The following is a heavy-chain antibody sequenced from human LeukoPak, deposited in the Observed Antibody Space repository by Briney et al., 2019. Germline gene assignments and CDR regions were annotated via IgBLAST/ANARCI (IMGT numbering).Heavy chain of an antibody. J-gene: IGHJ4*02. V-gene: IGHV1-46*01. CDR2: INPSGGST. Sequence: ASVKVSCKASGYTFTSYYMHWVRQSPGQGLEWMGIINPSGGSTSYAQKFQGRVTMTRDTSTSTVYMELSSLRSEDTAVYYCARAHRFYDSSGYYDYWGQGTLVTVSS. CDR1: GYTFTSYY. CDR3: ARAHRFYDSSGYYDY. D-gene: IGHD3-22*01.